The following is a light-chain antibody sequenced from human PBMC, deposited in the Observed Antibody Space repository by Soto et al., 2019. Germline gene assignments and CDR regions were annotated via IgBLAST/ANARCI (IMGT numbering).Light chain of an antibody. Sequence: QSVVTHPASVSFSPGQSITISCIGTSSDIGSYDHVALYQQFPGKIPKLIIYAVSDRPSGVSDRFSGSKSGISASLTISGLQTEDEADYYCISYTYRQSYLFGTGTKVTV. CDR3: ISYTYRQSYL. J-gene: IGLJ1*01. CDR2: AVS. CDR1: SSDIGSYDH. V-gene: IGLV2-14*03.